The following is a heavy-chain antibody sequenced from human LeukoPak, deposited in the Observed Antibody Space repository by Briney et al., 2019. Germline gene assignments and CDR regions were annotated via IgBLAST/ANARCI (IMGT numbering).Heavy chain of an antibody. Sequence: GGSLRVYCAASGFTFSDYYMSWIRQAPGKGLEWVSYISSSGSTIYYADSVKGRFTISRDNAKKSLYPQMNSLRAEDTAVYYCTRVGFGYSTFRGSTGTYYFDYWGQGTLVTVSS. CDR3: TRVGFGYSTFRGSTGTYYFDY. CDR2: ISSSGSTI. J-gene: IGHJ4*02. D-gene: IGHD6-13*01. V-gene: IGHV3-11*01. CDR1: GFTFSDYY.